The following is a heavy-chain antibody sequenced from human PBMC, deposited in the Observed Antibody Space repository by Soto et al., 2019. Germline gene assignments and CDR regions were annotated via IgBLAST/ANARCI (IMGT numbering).Heavy chain of an antibody. V-gene: IGHV1-18*01. CDR2: ISAYNGNT. J-gene: IGHJ5*02. D-gene: IGHD3-16*01. CDR3: ARRVQNGDYVWGWLYNWFDP. Sequence: QVQLVQSGAEVKKPGASVKVSCKASGYTFTSYGISWVRQAPGQGLEWMGWISAYNGNTNYAQKLQGRVTMTTDTSTSTAYMELRSLRSDDTAVYYCARRVQNGDYVWGWLYNWFDPWGQGTLVTVSS. CDR1: GYTFTSYG.